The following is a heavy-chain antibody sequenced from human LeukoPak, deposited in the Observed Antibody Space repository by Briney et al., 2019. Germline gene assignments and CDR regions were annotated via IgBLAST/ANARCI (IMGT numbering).Heavy chain of an antibody. CDR2: IYYSGST. D-gene: IGHD2-21*01. Sequence: SETLSLTCTVSSGSISSSSYSWGWIRQPPGKGLEWIGSIYYSGSTYYNPSLKGRATISVDTSKNQFSLKLSSVTAADTAVYYCARHRGSSCGRLDVWGQGTTVSVSS. CDR3: ARHRGSSCGRLDV. V-gene: IGHV4-39*01. CDR1: SGSISSSSYS. J-gene: IGHJ6*02.